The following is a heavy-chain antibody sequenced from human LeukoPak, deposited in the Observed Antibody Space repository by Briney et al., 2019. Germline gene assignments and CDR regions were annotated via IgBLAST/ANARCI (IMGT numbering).Heavy chain of an antibody. CDR1: GYSFTSYW. CDR2: IYPGDSDT. D-gene: IGHD6-19*01. Sequence: GESLKISCKASGYSFTSYWIGWVRQMPGKGLEWMGIIYPGDSDTTYSPSFQGQVTISADKSITTAYLQWSSLEASDTAMYYCARPIAVAGVYYFDSWGQGTLVTVSS. CDR3: ARPIAVAGVYYFDS. J-gene: IGHJ4*02. V-gene: IGHV5-51*01.